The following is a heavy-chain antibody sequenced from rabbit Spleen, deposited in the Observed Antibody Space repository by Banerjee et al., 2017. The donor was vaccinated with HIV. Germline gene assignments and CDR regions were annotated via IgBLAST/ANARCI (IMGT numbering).Heavy chain of an antibody. CDR1: GVSFSGDSY. J-gene: IGHJ6*01. D-gene: IGHD1-1*01. CDR2: INTSTGRP. V-gene: IGHV1S45*01. Sequence: QEQLEESGGDLVQPGGSLTLSCKASGVSFSGDSYMCWVRQAPGKGLEWIACINTSTGRPVYATWAKGRFAISKTSSTTVTLQMTRLTAADTATYFCARDTSSSFSSYGMDLWGQGTLVTVS. CDR3: ARDTSSSFSSYGMDL.